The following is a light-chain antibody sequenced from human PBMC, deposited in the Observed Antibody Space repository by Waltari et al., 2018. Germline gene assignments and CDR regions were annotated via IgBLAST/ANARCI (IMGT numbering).Light chain of an antibody. J-gene: IGKJ2*01. CDR3: QQYGSSPLYT. CDR2: GAS. V-gene: IGKV3-20*01. CDR1: QSVSSSY. Sequence: EIVLTQSPGTLSLSPGERATLSCRASQSVSSSYLGWYQQKPGQAPRLLSYGASSRATGIPDRFSGSGSGTDFTLTISRLEPEDFAVYYCQQYGSSPLYTFGQGTKLEIK.